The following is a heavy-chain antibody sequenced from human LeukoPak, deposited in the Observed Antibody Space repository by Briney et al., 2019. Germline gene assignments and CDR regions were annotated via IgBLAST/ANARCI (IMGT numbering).Heavy chain of an antibody. CDR2: IYHSGST. V-gene: IGHV4-38-2*02. J-gene: IGHJ6*03. CDR1: GYSISSGYY. D-gene: IGHD6-19*01. CDR3: ARVIAVAGTDYYYYMDV. Sequence: SETLSLTCTVSGYSISSGYYWGWIRQPPGKGLEWIGSIYHSGSTNYNPSPKSRVTISVDKSKNQFSLKLSSVTAADTAVYYCARVIAVAGTDYYYYMDVWGKGTTVTVSS.